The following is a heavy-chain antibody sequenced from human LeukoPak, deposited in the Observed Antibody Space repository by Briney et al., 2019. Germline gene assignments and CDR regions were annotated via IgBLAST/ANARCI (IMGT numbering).Heavy chain of an antibody. Sequence: PSETLSLTCTVSGGSISSYNWRWIRQPPGKGLERIGYIYYSGSTNYNPSLKSRVTISVDTSKNQFSLKLSSVTAADTAVYYCARDRGQWLLNWFDPWGQGTLVTVSS. CDR3: ARDRGQWLLNWFDP. CDR1: GGSISSYN. V-gene: IGHV4-59*01. D-gene: IGHD6-19*01. J-gene: IGHJ5*02. CDR2: IYYSGST.